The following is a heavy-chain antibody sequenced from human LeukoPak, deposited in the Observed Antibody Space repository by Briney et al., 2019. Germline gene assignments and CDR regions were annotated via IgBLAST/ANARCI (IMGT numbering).Heavy chain of an antibody. CDR1: GFTFSGSA. CDR3: TRRLMTTANDY. J-gene: IGHJ4*02. D-gene: IGHD4-17*01. CDR2: IRSKANDHAT. V-gene: IGHV3-73*01. Sequence: GGSLRLSCAASGFTFSGSAMHWVRQSPGKGLEWVGRIRSKANDHATAYAASVRGRFTISRDDSKNTAYLQMNSLKTEDTAVYYCTRRLMTTANDYWGQGTLVTVSS.